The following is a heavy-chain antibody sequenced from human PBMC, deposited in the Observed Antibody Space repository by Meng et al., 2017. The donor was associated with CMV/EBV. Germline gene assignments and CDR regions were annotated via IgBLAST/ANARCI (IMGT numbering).Heavy chain of an antibody. Sequence: GESLKISCAASGFTFSSYSMNWVRQAPGKGLEWASSISSSSSYIYYADSVKGRFTISRDNAKNSLYLQMNSLRAEDTAVYYCARASSGSYYLNWFDPWGQGTLVTVSS. CDR2: ISSSSSYI. J-gene: IGHJ5*02. V-gene: IGHV3-21*01. D-gene: IGHD1-26*01. CDR3: ARASSGSYYLNWFDP. CDR1: GFTFSSYS.